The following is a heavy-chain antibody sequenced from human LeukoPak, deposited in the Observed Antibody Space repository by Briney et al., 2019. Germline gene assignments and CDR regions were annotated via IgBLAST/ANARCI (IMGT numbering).Heavy chain of an antibody. CDR3: ARAGDGYNLGFDY. D-gene: IGHD5-24*01. Sequence: SETLSLTCTVSGYSISSGYYWGWIRQPPGKGLEWIGSIYHSGSTYYNPSLKSRVTISVDTSKNQFSLKLSSVTAADTAVYYCARAGDGYNLGFDYWGQGTLVTVSS. CDR2: IYHSGST. J-gene: IGHJ4*02. V-gene: IGHV4-38-2*02. CDR1: GYSISSGYY.